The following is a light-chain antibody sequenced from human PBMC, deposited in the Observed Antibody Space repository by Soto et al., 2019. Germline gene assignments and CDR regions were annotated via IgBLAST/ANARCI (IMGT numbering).Light chain of an antibody. J-gene: IGLJ7*01. Sequence: QSVLTQPPSASGTPGQRVTISCSGSSSNIGSNYVYWYQQLPGTATKLLISRNNQRPSGVPDRLSGSKSGTSASLAISGLRSEDEADYYCAAWDDSLSGVVFGGGTQLTVL. CDR2: RNN. V-gene: IGLV1-47*01. CDR1: SSNIGSNY. CDR3: AAWDDSLSGVV.